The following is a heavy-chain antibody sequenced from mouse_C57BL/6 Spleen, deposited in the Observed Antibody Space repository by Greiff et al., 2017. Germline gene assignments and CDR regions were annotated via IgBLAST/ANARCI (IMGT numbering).Heavy chain of an antibody. V-gene: IGHV1-50*01. CDR3: AREVLRSFAY. CDR1: GYTFTSYW. Sequence: VQLQQSGAELVKPGASVKLSCKASGYTFTSYWMQWVKQRPGQGLEWIGEIDPSDSYTNYNQKFKGKATLTVDTSSSTAYMQLSSLTSEDSAVYYCAREVLRSFAYWGQGTLVTVSA. CDR2: IDPSDSYT. D-gene: IGHD1-1*01. J-gene: IGHJ3*01.